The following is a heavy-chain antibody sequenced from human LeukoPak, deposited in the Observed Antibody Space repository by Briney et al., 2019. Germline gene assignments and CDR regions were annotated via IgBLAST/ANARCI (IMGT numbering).Heavy chain of an antibody. CDR3: ARAGGYCSSTSCYHSDY. Sequence: SVKVSCKASGGTFSSYAISWVRQAPGQGLEWMGRIIPILGIANYAQKFQGRVTMTTDTSTSTAYMELRSLRSDDTAVYYCARAGGYCSSTSCYHSDYWGQGTLVTVSS. CDR2: IIPILGIA. J-gene: IGHJ4*02. D-gene: IGHD2-2*01. CDR1: GGTFSSYA. V-gene: IGHV1-69*04.